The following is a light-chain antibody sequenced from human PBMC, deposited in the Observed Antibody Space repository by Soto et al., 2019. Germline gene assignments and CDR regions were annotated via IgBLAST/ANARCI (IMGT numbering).Light chain of an antibody. V-gene: IGLV2-14*01. J-gene: IGLJ3*02. CDR2: DVS. CDR1: SSDVGGYNY. CDR3: SSYTSSSTRL. Sequence: QSALTQPASVSGSPGQSITISCTGTSSDVGGYNYVSWYQQYPGKAPKVMIFDVSNRPSGVSDRFSGSKSGNTAFLTISGXXXEDEADYYCSSYTSSSTRLFGGGTKLTVL.